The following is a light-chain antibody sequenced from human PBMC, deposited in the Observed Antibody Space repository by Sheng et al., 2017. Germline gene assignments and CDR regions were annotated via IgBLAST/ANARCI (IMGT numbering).Light chain of an antibody. V-gene: IGLV2-23*01. CDR1: PSDVGSYDL. J-gene: IGLJ3*02. Sequence: QSALTQPASVSASPGQSITISCTGTPSDVGSYDLVSWYQQHPGKAPKVLIYEGSKRPSGVSHRFSGSKSGKTASLTISGLQAEDEADYYCCSYAGSSTWVFGGGTKLTVL. CDR2: EGS. CDR3: CSYAGSSTWV.